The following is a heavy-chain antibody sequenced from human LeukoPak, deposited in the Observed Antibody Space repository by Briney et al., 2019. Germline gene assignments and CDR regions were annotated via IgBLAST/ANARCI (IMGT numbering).Heavy chain of an antibody. Sequence: GGSLRLSCAASGFTFSSYGMHWVRQAPGKGLEWVAFIRYDGSNKYYADSVKGRFTISRDNSKNTLYLQMNSLRAEDTAVYYSARVTSGRQWLARSYYYYDMDVWGQGTTVTVSS. CDR3: ARVTSGRQWLARSYYYYDMDV. V-gene: IGHV3-30*02. J-gene: IGHJ6*02. D-gene: IGHD6-19*01. CDR2: IRYDGSNK. CDR1: GFTFSSYG.